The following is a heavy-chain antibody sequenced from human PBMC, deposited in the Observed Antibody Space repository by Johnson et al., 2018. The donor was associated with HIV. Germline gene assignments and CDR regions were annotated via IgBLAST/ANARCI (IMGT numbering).Heavy chain of an antibody. J-gene: IGHJ3*02. CDR3: ARDASWDDAFDI. Sequence: VQLVESGGGLVQPGGSLRLSCAAYGFTFDDYAMHWVRQAPGKGLEWVSGISWNSGSIGYADSVKGRFTISRDNSKNTLYLQMNSLRAEDTAVYYCARDASWDDAFDIWDQGTMVTVSS. D-gene: IGHD2-2*01. V-gene: IGHV3-9*01. CDR1: GFTFDDYA. CDR2: ISWNSGSI.